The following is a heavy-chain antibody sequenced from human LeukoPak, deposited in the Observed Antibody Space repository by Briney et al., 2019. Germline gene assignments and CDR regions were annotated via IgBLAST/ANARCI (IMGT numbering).Heavy chain of an antibody. CDR3: ARDFIVVVPAGFDP. V-gene: IGHV1-2*02. J-gene: IGHJ5*02. CDR1: GYTFAGYY. D-gene: IGHD2-2*01. CDR2: INPNSGGT. Sequence: GASVKVSCKASGYTFAGYYMHWVRQAPGQGLEWMGWINPNSGGTNYAQKFRGRVTMTRDTSISTAYMELSRLRSDDTAVYYCARDFIVVVPAGFDPWGQGTLVTVSS.